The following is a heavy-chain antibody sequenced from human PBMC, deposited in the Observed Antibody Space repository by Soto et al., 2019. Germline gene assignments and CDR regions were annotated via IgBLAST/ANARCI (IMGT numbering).Heavy chain of an antibody. D-gene: IGHD1-26*01. V-gene: IGHV1-69*06. CDR1: GGTFSSYA. CDR2: IIPIFGTA. CDR3: AEVGASYKHWYDP. J-gene: IGHJ5*02. Sequence: SVKVSCKASGGTFSSYAISWVRQAPGQGLEWMGGIIPIFGTANYAQKFQGRVTITADKSTSTAYMELSSLRSEDTAVYYCAEVGASYKHWYDPQGQRTMGTVSS.